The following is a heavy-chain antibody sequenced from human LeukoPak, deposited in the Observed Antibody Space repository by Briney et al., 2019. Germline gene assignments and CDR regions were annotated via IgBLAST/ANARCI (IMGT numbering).Heavy chain of an antibody. Sequence: GGSLKIPCKGSGYSFTSYWSSWLGRLPGKGRKWLGRISSSDAYNNYCPPFQGHVTISADKSISTAYLQWSSLKASDTGMYYCALLEDILTGNHLDYWGQGTLVTVSS. V-gene: IGHV5-10-1*01. D-gene: IGHD3-9*01. J-gene: IGHJ4*02. CDR3: ALLEDILTGNHLDY. CDR2: ISSSDAYN. CDR1: GYSFTSYW.